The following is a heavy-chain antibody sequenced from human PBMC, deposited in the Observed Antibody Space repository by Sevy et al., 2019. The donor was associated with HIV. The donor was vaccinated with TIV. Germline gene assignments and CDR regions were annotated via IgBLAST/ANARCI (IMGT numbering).Heavy chain of an antibody. Sequence: GGSLRLSCVVSGFSVRDNYVSWVRQVPGRGLEWVSIIYSAGAIYYRDSVKGRFTISRHISENTVYLQMNSLGTEDTALYYCMGGNSYGDAFNIWGQGTKVTVSS. CDR1: GFSVRDNY. V-gene: IGHV3-53*04. CDR2: IYSAGAI. CDR3: MGGNSYGDAFNI. D-gene: IGHD5-18*01. J-gene: IGHJ3*02.